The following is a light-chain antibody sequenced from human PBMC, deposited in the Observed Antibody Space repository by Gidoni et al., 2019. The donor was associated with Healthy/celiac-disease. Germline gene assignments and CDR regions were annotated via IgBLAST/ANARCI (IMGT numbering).Light chain of an antibody. V-gene: IGKV1-5*01. CDR1: QSISRW. CDR2: DAP. Sequence: DIQMTQSPPTLSAAVGDRVTITCRASQSISRWLAWYQQKPGQAPKLLFYDAPSFEGGVPSRFSGSGSGTAFPLTISSLQPDDFATYYCQQYNSAWTFGQGTKVEIK. CDR3: QQYNSAWT. J-gene: IGKJ1*01.